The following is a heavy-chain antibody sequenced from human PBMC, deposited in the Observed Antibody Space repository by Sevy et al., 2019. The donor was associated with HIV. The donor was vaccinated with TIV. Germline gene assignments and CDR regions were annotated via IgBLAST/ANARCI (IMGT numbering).Heavy chain of an antibody. CDR2: ISGNGGSI. CDR3: AKISQRFLEWLRGYYFDY. V-gene: IGHV3-9*01. Sequence: GGSLRLSCAASGFTFDDYAMHWVRQAPGKGLEWVSGISGNGGSIGYADSVKGRFTISRDNAKNSLYLQMNSLRAEDTALYYCAKISQRFLEWLRGYYFDYWGQGTLVTVSS. D-gene: IGHD3-3*01. CDR1: GFTFDDYA. J-gene: IGHJ4*02.